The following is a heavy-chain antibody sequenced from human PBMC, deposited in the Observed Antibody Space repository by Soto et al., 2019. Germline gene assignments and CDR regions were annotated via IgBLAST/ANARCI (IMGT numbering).Heavy chain of an antibody. J-gene: IGHJ4*02. CDR1: GFTFSTYW. D-gene: IGHD1-26*01. Sequence: PGGSLRLSCVGSGFTFSTYWWSWVRQAPGKGLEWVGNIKEDGSDKNYVDSVKGRFIISSANAHNSLYLQTSILRAEDTAVYYCAREIVGSNALYDYWGQGTLVTVSS. CDR3: AREIVGSNALYDY. V-gene: IGHV3-7*03. CDR2: IKEDGSDK.